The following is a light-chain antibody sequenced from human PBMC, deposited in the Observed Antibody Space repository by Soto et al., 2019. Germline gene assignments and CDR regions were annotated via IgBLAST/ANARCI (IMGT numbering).Light chain of an antibody. J-gene: IGKJ2*01. CDR2: DAS. Sequence: EIVLTQSPATLSLSPGERATLSCRASQSVSSYLAWYQQKPGQAPSLLIYDASNRATGIPARFGGSGSGTDFTLTISSLEPEDFAVYYCQQRSNWPPYTFGQGTKLEIK. V-gene: IGKV3-11*01. CDR1: QSVSSY. CDR3: QQRSNWPPYT.